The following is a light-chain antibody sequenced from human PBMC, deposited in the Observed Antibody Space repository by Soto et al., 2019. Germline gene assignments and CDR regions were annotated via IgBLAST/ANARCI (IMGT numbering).Light chain of an antibody. J-gene: IGKJ1*01. Sequence: IVMTQSPATLSLSPGERATLSCRASQSVSSNLAWYQQKPGQAPRLLIYGASTRATGIPARFSGSGSGTEFTLTISSLQSEDFAVYYCQQYNSYSRTFGQGTKVDI. V-gene: IGKV3-15*01. CDR3: QQYNSYSRT. CDR1: QSVSSN. CDR2: GAS.